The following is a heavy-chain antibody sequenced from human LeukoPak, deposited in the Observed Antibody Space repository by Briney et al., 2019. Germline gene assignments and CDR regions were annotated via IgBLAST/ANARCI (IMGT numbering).Heavy chain of an antibody. D-gene: IGHD3-10*01. J-gene: IGHJ6*04. V-gene: IGHV5-10-1*01. CDR2: IVPSDSYT. CDR1: GYSFTSYW. CDR3: ASAVGSGSYLPYYYYGMDV. Sequence: GESLKISCKGSGYSFTSYWISWVRQLPGKGLEWMGRIVPSDSYTNYSPSFQGHVTISADKSISTAYLQWSSLKASDTAMYYCASAVGSGSYLPYYYYGMDVWGKGTTVTVSS.